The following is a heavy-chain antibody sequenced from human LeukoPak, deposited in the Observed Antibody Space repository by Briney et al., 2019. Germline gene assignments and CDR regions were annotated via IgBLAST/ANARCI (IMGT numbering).Heavy chain of an antibody. CDR3: ARESSGYDLGWGTLDWFDP. Sequence: SETLSLTCTVSGGSISSGSYYWSWIRQPAGKGLEWIGRNYTGGSTNCNPSLKSRVTISVDTSKNQFSLKLSSVTAADTAVYYCARESSGYDLGWGTLDWFDPWGQGTLVTVSS. D-gene: IGHD5-12*01. CDR2: NYTGGST. CDR1: GGSISSGSYY. V-gene: IGHV4-61*02. J-gene: IGHJ5*02.